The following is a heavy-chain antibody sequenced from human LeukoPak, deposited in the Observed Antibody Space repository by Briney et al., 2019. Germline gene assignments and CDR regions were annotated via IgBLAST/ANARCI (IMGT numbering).Heavy chain of an antibody. V-gene: IGHV3-7*01. D-gene: IGHD1-26*01. Sequence: GGSLRLSCAASGFTFSSYWMSWVRQAPGKGLEWVANIKQDGSEKYYVDSVKGRFTISRDNAKNSLYLRMNSLRAEDTAVYYCARDEVGVTTEFDYWGQGTVVTVSS. CDR1: GFTFSSYW. J-gene: IGHJ4*02. CDR2: IKQDGSEK. CDR3: ARDEVGVTTEFDY.